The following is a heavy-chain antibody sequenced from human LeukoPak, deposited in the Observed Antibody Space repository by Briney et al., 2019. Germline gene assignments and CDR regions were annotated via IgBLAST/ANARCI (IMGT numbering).Heavy chain of an antibody. J-gene: IGHJ1*01. CDR1: GGTFSSYA. CDR3: ARGGHYYDSSGYYLFQH. Sequence: SVKVSCKASGGTFSSYAISWVRQAPGQGLGWMGGIIPIFGTANYAQKFQGRVTITADESTSTAYMELSSLRSEDTAVYYCARGGHYYDSSGYYLFQHWGQGTLVTVSS. D-gene: IGHD3-22*01. CDR2: IIPIFGTA. V-gene: IGHV1-69*13.